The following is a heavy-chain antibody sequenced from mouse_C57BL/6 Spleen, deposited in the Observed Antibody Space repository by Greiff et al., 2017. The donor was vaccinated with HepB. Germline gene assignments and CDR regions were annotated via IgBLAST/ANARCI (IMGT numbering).Heavy chain of an antibody. Sequence: VKLVESGPGILQSSQTLSLTCSFSGFSLSTSGMGVSWIRQPSGKGLEWLAHIYWDDDKRYNPSLKSRLTISKDTSRNQVFLKITSVDTADTATYYCARRVITTVVAHYAMDYWGQGTSVTVSS. J-gene: IGHJ4*01. CDR3: ARRVITTVVAHYAMDY. V-gene: IGHV8-12*01. D-gene: IGHD1-1*01. CDR2: IYWDDDK. CDR1: GFSLSTSGMG.